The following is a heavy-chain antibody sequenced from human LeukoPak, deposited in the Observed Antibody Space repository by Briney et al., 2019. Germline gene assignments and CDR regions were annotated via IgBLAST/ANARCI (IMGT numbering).Heavy chain of an antibody. CDR3: ARHSRIAVAEDY. CDR1: GGSISSSSYY. CDR2: IYYSGST. Sequence: PSETLSLTCTVSGGSISSSSYYWGWIRQPPGKGLEWIGSIYYSGSTYYNPSLKSRVTISVDTSKTQFSLKLSSVTAADTAVYYCARHSRIAVAEDYWGQGTLVTVSS. D-gene: IGHD6-19*01. V-gene: IGHV4-39*01. J-gene: IGHJ4*02.